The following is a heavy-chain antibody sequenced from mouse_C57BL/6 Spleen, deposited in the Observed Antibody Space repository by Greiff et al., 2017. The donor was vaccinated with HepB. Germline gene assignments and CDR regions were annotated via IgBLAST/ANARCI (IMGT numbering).Heavy chain of an antibody. CDR3: ARVVVESGYFDV. CDR1: GFTFSDYY. V-gene: IGHV5-16*01. J-gene: IGHJ1*03. CDR2: INYDGSST. Sequence: EVMLVESEGGLVQPGRSMKLSCTASGFTFSDYYMAWVRQVPEKGLEWVANINYDGSSTYYLDSLKSRFIISRDNAKNILYLQMSSLKSEDTATYYCARVVVESGYFDVWGTGTTVTVSS. D-gene: IGHD1-1*01.